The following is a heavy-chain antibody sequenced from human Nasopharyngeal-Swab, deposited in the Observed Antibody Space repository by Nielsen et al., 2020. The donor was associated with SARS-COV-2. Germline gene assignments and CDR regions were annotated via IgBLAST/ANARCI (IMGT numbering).Heavy chain of an antibody. CDR1: GGSFSGYY. J-gene: IGHJ6*02. D-gene: IGHD3-10*01. V-gene: IGHV4-34*01. CDR3: ARHRGIYYYYYGMDV. Sequence: SETLSLTCAVYGGSFSGYYWSWICQPPGKGLEWIGEINHSGSTNYNPSLKSRVTISVDTSKNQFSLKPSSVTAADTAVYYCARHRGIYYYYYGMDVWGQGTTVTVSS. CDR2: INHSGST.